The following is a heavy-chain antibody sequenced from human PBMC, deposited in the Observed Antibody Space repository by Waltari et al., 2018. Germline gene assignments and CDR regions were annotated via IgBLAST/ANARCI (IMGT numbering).Heavy chain of an antibody. V-gene: IGHV1-3*01. J-gene: IGHJ3*02. CDR2: INACNGNT. CDR3: AGDTVTTQTPGAFDI. CDR1: GCTYTRYA. D-gene: IGHD4-17*01. Sequence: QVQLVQAGAEVKKHGASVKDSCKASGCTYTRYAMHRVRPAPGQRLEWMGWINACNGNTRDSQKCQGRVTITWDTSASTAYMELSSLRSEDTAVYYCAGDTVTTQTPGAFDIWGQGTMVTVSS.